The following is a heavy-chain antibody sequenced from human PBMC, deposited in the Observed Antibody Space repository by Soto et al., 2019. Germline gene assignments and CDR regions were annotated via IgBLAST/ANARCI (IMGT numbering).Heavy chain of an antibody. V-gene: IGHV1-69*01. CDR3: ARRRTSVPAKIDIYYYYGMDV. CDR1: GGTFSSYA. Sequence: QVQLVQSGAEVKKPGSSVKVSCKASGGTFSSYAISWVRQAPGQGLEWMGGIIPIFGTANYAQKFQGRVTITADESTSTAYMELSSLRSEDTAVYYCARRRTSVPAKIDIYYYYGMDVWGQGTTVTVSS. CDR2: IIPIFGTA. J-gene: IGHJ6*02. D-gene: IGHD2-2*01.